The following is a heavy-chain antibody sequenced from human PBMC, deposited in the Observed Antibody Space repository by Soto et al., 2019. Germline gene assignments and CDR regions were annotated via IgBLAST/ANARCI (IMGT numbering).Heavy chain of an antibody. CDR3: ARESGIYWFDP. CDR1: GYTFTGYY. Sequence: ASVKVSCKASGYTFTGYYMHWVRQAPGQGLEWMGWINPNSGDTKYAQKFQGRVTMTRDTSASTAYMELSSLRSEDTAVYYCARESGIYWFDPWGQGTLVTVSS. V-gene: IGHV1-2*02. CDR2: INPNSGDT. D-gene: IGHD1-1*01. J-gene: IGHJ5*02.